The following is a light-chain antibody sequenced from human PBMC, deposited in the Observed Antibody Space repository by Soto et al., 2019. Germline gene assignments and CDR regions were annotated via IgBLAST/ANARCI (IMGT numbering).Light chain of an antibody. Sequence: ENVLTQSPGTLSLSPGERATLSCRASQSVSGDYLAWYQQKPDQPPRLLIYEASTRAIGIPDRFSGSGSGTEFTLTISRLEPEDFAVYFCQHFGNSPLWTFGQGTKVEVK. CDR1: QSVSGDY. CDR2: EAS. CDR3: QHFGNSPLWT. V-gene: IGKV3-20*01. J-gene: IGKJ1*01.